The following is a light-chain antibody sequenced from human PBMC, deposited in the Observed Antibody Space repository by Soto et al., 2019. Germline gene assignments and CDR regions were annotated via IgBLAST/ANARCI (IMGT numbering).Light chain of an antibody. V-gene: IGKV3-20*01. CDR3: QYYGTSTGT. J-gene: IGKJ1*01. Sequence: EIVLTQSTDTLSLSPGETATLSCRASQSVSSSHLAWYQQKVGQAPRLLIYGDSRRATGIPDGFSGSGSGTDFTLIINRLDPEDFAVYYCQYYGTSTGTFGQGTNVDIK. CDR2: GDS. CDR1: QSVSSSH.